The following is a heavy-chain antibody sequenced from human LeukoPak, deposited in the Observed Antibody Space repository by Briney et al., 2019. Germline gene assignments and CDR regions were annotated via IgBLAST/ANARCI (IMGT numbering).Heavy chain of an antibody. CDR1: GGTFSSYA. Sequence: SVKVSCKASGGTFSSYAISWVRQAPGQRLEWMGGIIPIFGTANYAQKFQGRVTITADESTSTAYMELSSLRSEDTAVYYCARIPPEGPYYYYYGMDVWGKGTTVTVSS. D-gene: IGHD1-14*01. V-gene: IGHV1-69*13. CDR2: IIPIFGTA. J-gene: IGHJ6*04. CDR3: ARIPPEGPYYYYYGMDV.